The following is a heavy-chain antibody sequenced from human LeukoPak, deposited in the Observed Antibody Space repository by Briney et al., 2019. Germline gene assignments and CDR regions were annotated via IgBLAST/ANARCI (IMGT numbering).Heavy chain of an antibody. CDR3: AREFFDREGGTTVLDY. CDR2: ISIVDTTI. CDR1: GFTFSSYS. Sequence: GGSLRLSCAASGFTFSSYSMNWVRQAPGTGLEWVSYISIVDTTIYYADSVKGRFTISRDNAKNSLYLQMNSLRAEDTAVYYCAREFFDREGGTTVLDYWGQGTLVTVSS. D-gene: IGHD1-26*01. V-gene: IGHV3-48*04. J-gene: IGHJ4*02.